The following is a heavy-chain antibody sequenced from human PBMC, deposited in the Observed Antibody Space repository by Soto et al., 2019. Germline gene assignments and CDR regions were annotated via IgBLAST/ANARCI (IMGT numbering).Heavy chain of an antibody. V-gene: IGHV4-34*01. CDR1: GGSFSGYY. CDR3: ARRSIYGSGSYGH. D-gene: IGHD3-10*01. Sequence: SETLSLTCAVYGGSFSGYYWSWIRQPPGKGLEWIGEINHSGSTNYNPSLKSRVTISVDTSKNQFSLKLSSVTAADTAVYYCARRSIYGSGSYGHWGQGTLVTVSS. CDR2: INHSGST. J-gene: IGHJ4*02.